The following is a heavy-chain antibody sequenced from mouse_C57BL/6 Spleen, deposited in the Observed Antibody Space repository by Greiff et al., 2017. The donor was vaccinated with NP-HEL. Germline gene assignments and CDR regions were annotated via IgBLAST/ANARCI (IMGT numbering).Heavy chain of an antibody. V-gene: IGHV1-36*01. CDR1: GFTFTDYY. CDR3: ALNWEGGFAY. CDR2: VYPYNGGT. J-gene: IGHJ3*01. Sequence: EVQLQQSGPVLVKPGPSVKISCKASGFTFTDYYMPWVQQSHGKSLEWIGLVYPYNGGTSYNQKFKGKATLTVYTSSSTAYMELNSLTSEDSAVYYCALNWEGGFAYWGQGTLVTVSA. D-gene: IGHD4-1*01.